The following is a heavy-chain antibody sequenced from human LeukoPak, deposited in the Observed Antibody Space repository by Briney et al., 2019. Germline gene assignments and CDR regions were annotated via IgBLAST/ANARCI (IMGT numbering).Heavy chain of an antibody. V-gene: IGHV3-30-3*01. Sequence: GGSLGLSCAASGFTFSSYAMHWVRQAPGKGLEWVAVISYDGNNEFYADSVKGRFTISRDTSKNTLYLQMNSLRAEDTAVYYCAREVGATDYWGQGTLVTVSS. CDR1: GFTFSSYA. CDR3: AREVGATDY. CDR2: ISYDGNNE. J-gene: IGHJ4*02. D-gene: IGHD1-26*01.